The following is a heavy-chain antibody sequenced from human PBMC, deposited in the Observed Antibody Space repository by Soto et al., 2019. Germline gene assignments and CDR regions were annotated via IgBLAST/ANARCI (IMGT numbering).Heavy chain of an antibody. V-gene: IGHV3-33*01. J-gene: IGHJ3*02. CDR3: ARAGSVVVPDAADAFDI. CDR1: GFTFSSYG. D-gene: IGHD2-2*01. Sequence: LRLSCAASGFTFSSYGMHWVRQAPGKGLEWVAVIWYDGSNKYYADSVKGRFTISRDNSKNTLYLQMNSLRAEDTAVYYCARAGSVVVPDAADAFDIWGQGTMVTVSS. CDR2: IWYDGSNK.